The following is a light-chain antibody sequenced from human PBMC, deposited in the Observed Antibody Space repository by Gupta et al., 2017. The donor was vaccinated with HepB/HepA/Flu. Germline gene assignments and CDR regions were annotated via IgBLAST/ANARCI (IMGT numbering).Light chain of an antibody. CDR2: WAS. J-gene: IGKJ2*01. Sequence: DIVMTQSPDSLAVSLGERATINCKSSQSVLWSSNNKNCLAWYQQKPGQPPKLLIYWASSREIGIPDRFSGGGSGTDFTLTISSLQAEDVAIYYCQQYDSLPHVFGQGTKLEIK. CDR3: QQYDSLPHV. CDR1: QSVLWSSNNKNC. V-gene: IGKV4-1*01.